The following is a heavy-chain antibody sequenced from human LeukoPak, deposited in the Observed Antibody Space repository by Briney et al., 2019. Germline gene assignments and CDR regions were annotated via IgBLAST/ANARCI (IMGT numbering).Heavy chain of an antibody. Sequence: GGSLRLSCAASGFTVSSNYMSWVRQAPGKGLEWVSGIYSGGSTYYADSVKGRFTISRDNSKNTLYLQMNSLRAEDTAVYYCARQGADPKGYYYYYMDVWGKGTTVTVSS. V-gene: IGHV3-53*01. J-gene: IGHJ6*03. CDR2: IYSGGST. D-gene: IGHD3-16*01. CDR1: GFTVSSNY. CDR3: ARQGADPKGYYYYYMDV.